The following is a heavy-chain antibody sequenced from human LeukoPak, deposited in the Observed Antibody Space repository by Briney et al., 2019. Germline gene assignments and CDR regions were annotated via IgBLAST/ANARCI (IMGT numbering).Heavy chain of an antibody. V-gene: IGHV3-9*01. CDR2: ISWNSGSI. CDR1: GFTFDDYA. CDR3: AKEAYYYDSSGLFDY. J-gene: IGHJ4*02. D-gene: IGHD3-22*01. Sequence: GGSLRLSCAASGFTFDDYAMHWVRQAPGKGLEWVSGISWNSGSIGYADSVKGRFTISRDNAKNSLYLQMNSLRAGDTALYYCAKEAYYYDSSGLFDYWGQGTLVTVSS.